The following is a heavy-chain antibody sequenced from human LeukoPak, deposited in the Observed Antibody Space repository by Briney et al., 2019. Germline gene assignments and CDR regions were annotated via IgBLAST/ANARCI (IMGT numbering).Heavy chain of an antibody. V-gene: IGHV4-59*12. CDR2: IYYSGST. CDR3: ARGGDQSSSFDY. D-gene: IGHD6-6*01. CDR1: GDSMRSYF. J-gene: IGHJ4*02. Sequence: SETLSLTCSVSGDSMRSYFWSWIRQPPGKGLEWIGSIYYSGSTYYNPSLKSRVTISVDTSKNQFSLKLSSVTAADTAVYYCARGGDQSSSFDYWGQGTLVTVSS.